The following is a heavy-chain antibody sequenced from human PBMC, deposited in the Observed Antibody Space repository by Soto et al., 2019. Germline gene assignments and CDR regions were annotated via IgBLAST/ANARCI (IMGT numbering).Heavy chain of an antibody. CDR1: GFTFSTYA. Sequence: GGSLRLSCAASGFTFSTYAMSWVRQAPGKGLAWVSGISGSGGSTYYADSVKGRFTISRDNSKNTLYLQMSSLRAEDTAVYYCANRGYSYGSLIDYWGLGTLVTVSS. CDR2: ISGSGGST. D-gene: IGHD5-18*01. V-gene: IGHV3-23*01. CDR3: ANRGYSYGSLIDY. J-gene: IGHJ4*02.